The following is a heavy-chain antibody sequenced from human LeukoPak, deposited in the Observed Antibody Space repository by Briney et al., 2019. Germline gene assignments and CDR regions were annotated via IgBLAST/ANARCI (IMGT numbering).Heavy chain of an antibody. CDR2: INHSGST. CDR1: GGSFSGYY. D-gene: IGHD6-19*01. V-gene: IGHV4-34*01. J-gene: IGHJ4*02. CDR3: ARTGSSSGWERVRYFDY. Sequence: SETLSLTCAVYGGSFSGYYWSWIRQPPGKGLEWIGEINHSGSTNYNPSLKSRVTISVDTSKNQFSLKLSSVTAADTAVYYCARTGSSSGWERVRYFDYWGQGTLVTVSS.